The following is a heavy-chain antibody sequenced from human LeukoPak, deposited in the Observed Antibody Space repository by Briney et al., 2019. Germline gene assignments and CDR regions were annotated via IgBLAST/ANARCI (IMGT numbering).Heavy chain of an antibody. CDR1: GFTFSTYA. V-gene: IGHV3-7*01. Sequence: PGRSLRLSCAASGFTFSTYAMHWVRQAPGKGLEWVANIKQDGSEKYYVDSVKGRFTISRDNAKNSLYLQMNSLRAEDTAVYYCARDDYDILTGYYRWENWFDPWGQGTLVTVSS. D-gene: IGHD3-9*01. J-gene: IGHJ5*02. CDR2: IKQDGSEK. CDR3: ARDDYDILTGYYRWENWFDP.